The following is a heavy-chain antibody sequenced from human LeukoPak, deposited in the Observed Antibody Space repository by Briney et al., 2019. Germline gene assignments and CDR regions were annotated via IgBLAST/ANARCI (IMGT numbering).Heavy chain of an antibody. CDR2: IYNSGNT. Sequence: SETLSLTCTVAGGSISKNYWSWIRQSAGKGLEWIGRIYNSGNTNYSPSLESRVTMSADTSKNQFSLKLSSVTAADTAVYYCARGTFDSSGYYLFDYWGQGTLVTVSS. CDR1: GGSISKNY. J-gene: IGHJ4*02. V-gene: IGHV4-4*07. D-gene: IGHD3-22*01. CDR3: ARGTFDSSGYYLFDY.